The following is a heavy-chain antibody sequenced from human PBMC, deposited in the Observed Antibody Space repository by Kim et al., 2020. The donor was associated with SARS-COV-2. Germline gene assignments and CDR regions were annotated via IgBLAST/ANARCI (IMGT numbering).Heavy chain of an antibody. J-gene: IGHJ6*02. CDR3: ARSTGGNDDYYYYYGMDV. D-gene: IGHD1-1*01. CDR2: IYPGDSDT. Sequence: GESLKISCKGSGYSFTSYWIGWVRQMPGKGLEWMGIIYPGDSDTRYSSSFQGQVTISADKSISTAYLQWSSLKASDTAMYYCARSTGGNDDYYYYYGMDVWGQGTTVTVSS. V-gene: IGHV5-51*01. CDR1: GYSFTSYW.